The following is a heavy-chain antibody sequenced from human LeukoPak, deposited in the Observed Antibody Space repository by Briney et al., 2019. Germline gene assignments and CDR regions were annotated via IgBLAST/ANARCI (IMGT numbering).Heavy chain of an antibody. J-gene: IGHJ4*02. V-gene: IGHV1-2*02. CDR2: INPNSGGT. CDR1: GYTFTGYY. CDR3: ARGRITMVRGVNY. D-gene: IGHD3-10*01. Sequence: ASVKVSCKASGYTFTGYYMHWVRQAPGQGLEWMGWINPNSGGTNCAQKFQGRATMTRDTSISTAYMELSRLRSDDTAVYYCARGRITMVRGVNYWGQGTLVTVSS.